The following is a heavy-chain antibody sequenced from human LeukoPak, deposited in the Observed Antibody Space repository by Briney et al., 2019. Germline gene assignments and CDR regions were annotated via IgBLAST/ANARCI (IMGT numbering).Heavy chain of an antibody. D-gene: IGHD5-24*01. J-gene: IGHJ3*02. CDR3: ARWTTLEVATIRNAFDI. V-gene: IGHV4-59*01. CDR2: IYYSGST. CDR1: GGSISSYY. Sequence: SETLSLTCTVSGGSISSYYWSWIRQPPGKGLEWIGYIYYSGSTNYNPSLKSRVTISVDTSKNQFSLKLSSVTAADTAVYYCARWTTLEVATIRNAFDIWGQGTMVTVSS.